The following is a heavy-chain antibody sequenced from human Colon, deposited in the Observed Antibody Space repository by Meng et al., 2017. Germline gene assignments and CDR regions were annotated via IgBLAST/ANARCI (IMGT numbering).Heavy chain of an antibody. J-gene: IGHJ4*02. CDR1: DGAFSVYY. CDR3: ARVDFRGKTADSTGLGH. Sequence: QVQLQQWGAGLLKPSETLSPTGAAYDGAFSVYYWSWIRQPPGKGLEWIGEINHSGGANYNPSLQSRVTISVDTSKNQFSLKLSSVIAADTAVYYCARVDFRGKTADSTGLGHWGQGTLVTVSS. D-gene: IGHD3-16*01. V-gene: IGHV4-34*02. CDR2: INHSGGA.